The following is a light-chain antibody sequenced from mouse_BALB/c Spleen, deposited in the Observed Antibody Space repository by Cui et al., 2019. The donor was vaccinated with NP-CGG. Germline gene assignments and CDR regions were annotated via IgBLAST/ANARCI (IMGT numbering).Light chain of an antibody. V-gene: IGLV1*01. CDR3: ALWYSNHWV. CDR1: IGAVTTSNY. CDR2: GTN. J-gene: IGLJ1*01. Sequence: AVVTQESALPTSPGETVTLTCRSSIGAVTTSNYANWVQEKPDHLFTGLIGGTNNRAPGVPARFSGSLIGDKAALTITGAQTEDEAIYFCALWYSNHWVFGGGTKLTVL.